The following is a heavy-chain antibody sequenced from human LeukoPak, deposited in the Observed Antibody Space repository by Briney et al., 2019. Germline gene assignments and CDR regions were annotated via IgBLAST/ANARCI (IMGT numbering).Heavy chain of an antibody. CDR2: ISGSGGST. V-gene: IGHV3-23*01. J-gene: IGHJ4*02. Sequence: GRSLRLSCAASGFTFSSYAMSWVRQAPGKGLEWVSAISGSGGSTYYADSVKGRFTISRDNSKNTLYLQMNSLRAEDTAVYYCAKDFVASWELLPYYFDYWGQGTLVTVSS. D-gene: IGHD3-10*01. CDR1: GFTFSSYA. CDR3: AKDFVASWELLPYYFDY.